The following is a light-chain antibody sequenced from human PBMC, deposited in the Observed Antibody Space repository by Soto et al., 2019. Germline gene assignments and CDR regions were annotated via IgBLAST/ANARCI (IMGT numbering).Light chain of an antibody. Sequence: EIVMTQSPATLSVSPGERATLSCRASQSVSSNLAWYQQKPGQAPRLLIYGASTRATGIPARFSGSGSGTEFTLIISSLQSEDFAVYYCQQYSSWPRTFGQGTKVEIK. V-gene: IGKV3-15*01. CDR1: QSVSSN. CDR2: GAS. CDR3: QQYSSWPRT. J-gene: IGKJ1*01.